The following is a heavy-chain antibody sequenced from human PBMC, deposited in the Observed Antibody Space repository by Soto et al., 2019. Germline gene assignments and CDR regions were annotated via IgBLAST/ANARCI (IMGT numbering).Heavy chain of an antibody. D-gene: IGHD2-15*01. CDR3: ARVGYCSGGSCYYADY. CDR2: IYYSGST. CDR1: GGSISSGDYY. J-gene: IGHJ4*02. Sequence: QVQLQESGPGLVKPSQTLSLTCTVSGGSISSGDYYWSWIRQPPGKGLEWIGYIYYSGSTYYNPSLKSRVTISVDTSKNQLSLKLSSVTAADTAVYYCARVGYCSGGSCYYADYWGQGTLVTVSS. V-gene: IGHV4-30-4*01.